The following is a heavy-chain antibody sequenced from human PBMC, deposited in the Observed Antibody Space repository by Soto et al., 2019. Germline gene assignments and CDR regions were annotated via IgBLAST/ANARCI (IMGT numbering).Heavy chain of an antibody. V-gene: IGHV4-34*01. CDR3: ARTAYYDFWSCYFDY. CDR2: INHSGST. J-gene: IGHJ4*02. D-gene: IGHD3-3*01. Sequence: SETLSLTCAVYGGSFSGYYWSWIRQPPGKGLEWIGDINHSGSTIYNPSLKSRITISVDTSKNQFSLKLTSVTAADTAVYYCARTAYYDFWSCYFDYWGQGTLVTVSS. CDR1: GGSFSGYY.